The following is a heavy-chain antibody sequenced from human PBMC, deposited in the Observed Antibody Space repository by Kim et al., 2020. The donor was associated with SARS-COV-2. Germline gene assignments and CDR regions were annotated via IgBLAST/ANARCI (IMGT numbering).Heavy chain of an antibody. V-gene: IGHV4-61*02. D-gene: IGHD3-10*01. CDR1: GGSISSGSYY. CDR2: IYTSGST. CDR3: AREPFRIYGSGSYYNVLGWWFDP. J-gene: IGHJ5*02. Sequence: SETLSLTCTVSGGSISSGSYYWSWIRQPAGKGLEWIGRIYTSGSTNYNPSLKSRVTISVDTSKNQFSLKLSSVTAADTAVYYCAREPFRIYGSGSYYNVLGWWFDPWGQGTLVTVSS.